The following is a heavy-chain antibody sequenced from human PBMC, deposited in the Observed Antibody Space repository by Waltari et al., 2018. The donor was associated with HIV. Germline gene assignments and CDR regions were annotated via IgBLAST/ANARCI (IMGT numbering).Heavy chain of an antibody. CDR2: MNPNSGDT. J-gene: IGHJ4*02. Sequence: QVQLVQSGAAVKKPAASVMVSCTASGYTFTSYDINWVRQATGQGLEWMGWMNPNSGDTGYAQKFQGRITMTSNTSISTVYMELSSLTSEETAVYYCVRAAIYSRGCFDYWGQGTLVTVSS. D-gene: IGHD6-19*01. V-gene: IGHV1-8*01. CDR1: GYTFTSYD. CDR3: VRAAIYSRGCFDY.